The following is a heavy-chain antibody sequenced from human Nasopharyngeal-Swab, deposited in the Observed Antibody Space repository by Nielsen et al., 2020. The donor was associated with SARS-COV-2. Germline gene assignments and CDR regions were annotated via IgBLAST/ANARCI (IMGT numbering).Heavy chain of an antibody. V-gene: IGHV4-31*02. CDR3: ARTRAHYDILTGYYNPQQYYFDY. Sequence: WIRQPPGKGLEWIGYIYYSGSTYYNPSLKSRVTISVDTSKNQFSLKLSSVTAADTAVYYCARTRAHYDILTGYYNPQQYYFDYWGQGTLVTVSS. CDR2: IYYSGST. J-gene: IGHJ4*02. D-gene: IGHD3-9*01.